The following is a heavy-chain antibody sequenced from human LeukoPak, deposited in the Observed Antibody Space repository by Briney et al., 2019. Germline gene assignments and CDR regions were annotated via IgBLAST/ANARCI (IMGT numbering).Heavy chain of an antibody. CDR2: INHSGSA. V-gene: IGHV4-34*01. CDR1: GGSFSGYY. J-gene: IGHJ5*02. Sequence: PSETLSLTCAVYGGSFSGYYWSWIRQPPGKGLEWIGEINHSGSANYNPSLKSRVTISVDTSKNQFSLKLSSVTAADTAVYYCARDYGELPSDRLNNWFDPWGQGTLVTVSS. D-gene: IGHD4-17*01. CDR3: ARDYGELPSDRLNNWFDP.